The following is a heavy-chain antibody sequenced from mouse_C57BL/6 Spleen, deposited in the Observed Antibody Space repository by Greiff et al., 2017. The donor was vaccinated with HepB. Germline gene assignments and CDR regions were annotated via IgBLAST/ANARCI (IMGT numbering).Heavy chain of an antibody. J-gene: IGHJ3*01. V-gene: IGHV1-18*01. Sequence: EVQLQQSGPELVKPGASVKIPCKASGYTFTDYNMDWVKQSHGKSLEWIGDINPNNGGTIYNQKFKGKATLTVDKSSSTAYMELRSLTSEDTAVYYCARGPYDGYYSAWFAYWGQGTLVTVSA. CDR3: ARGPYDGYYSAWFAY. CDR2: INPNNGGT. D-gene: IGHD2-3*01. CDR1: GYTFTDYN.